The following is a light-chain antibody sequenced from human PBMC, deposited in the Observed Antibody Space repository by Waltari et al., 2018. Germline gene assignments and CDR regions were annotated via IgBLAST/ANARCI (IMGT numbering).Light chain of an antibody. CDR1: SSHIGAGYD. Sequence: QSVLTQPPSVSGAPGQWVTISCTGSSSHIGAGYDVNLHQQVPGTAPKLLIYGSTNRPSGVPDRFSGSKSGTSASLAITGLQAEDEADYYCQSYDYSLSAYVFGIGTKVTVL. V-gene: IGLV1-40*01. CDR3: QSYDYSLSAYV. CDR2: GST. J-gene: IGLJ1*01.